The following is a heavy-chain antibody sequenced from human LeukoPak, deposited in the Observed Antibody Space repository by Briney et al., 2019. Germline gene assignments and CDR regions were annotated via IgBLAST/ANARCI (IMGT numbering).Heavy chain of an antibody. CDR1: GFPFDDYA. V-gene: IGHV3-9*01. Sequence: PGRSLSLSCALSGFPFDDYAMHGVRPAPGKGLEWVSGISWNSGSLGYADSVKGRFTISRDSAKNSLYLQMNSLRAGDTALYYCAKDTSVAVTTFDYWGQGTLVTVSS. CDR3: AKDTSVAVTTFDY. D-gene: IGHD6-19*01. J-gene: IGHJ4*02. CDR2: ISWNSGSL.